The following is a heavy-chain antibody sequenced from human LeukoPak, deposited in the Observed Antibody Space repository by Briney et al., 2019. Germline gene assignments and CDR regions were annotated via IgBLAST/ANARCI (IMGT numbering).Heavy chain of an antibody. V-gene: IGHV3-7*03. Sequence: GGPLNPSCAAPGLTFSSYWMSWVRKAPGKGLEWVPNIKQDGSGKYYVDSVKGRFTISRDNAKNSLYLQMNSLRAEDTAVYYCARETYFPQNWGLRLLIDYFDYWGQGTLVTVSS. CDR1: GLTFSSYW. CDR3: ARETYFPQNWGLRLLIDYFDY. CDR2: IKQDGSGK. J-gene: IGHJ4*02. D-gene: IGHD3-16*01.